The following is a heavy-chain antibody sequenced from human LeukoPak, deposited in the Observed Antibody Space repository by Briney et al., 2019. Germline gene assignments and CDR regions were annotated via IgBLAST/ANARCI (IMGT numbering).Heavy chain of an antibody. V-gene: IGHV1-2*02. CDR2: INPNSGGT. CDR1: GYTFTGYY. D-gene: IGHD5-18*01. Sequence: ASVKVSCKASGYTFTGYYMHWVRQGPEQGLEWMGWINPNSGGTNYAQKFQGRVTMTRDTSISTAYMELSRLRSDDTAVYYCAFGIQLWLRGARGAFDIWGQGTMVTVSS. J-gene: IGHJ3*02. CDR3: AFGIQLWLRGARGAFDI.